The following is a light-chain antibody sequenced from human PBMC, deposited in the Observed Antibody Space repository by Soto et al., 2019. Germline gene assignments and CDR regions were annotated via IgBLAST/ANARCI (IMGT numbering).Light chain of an antibody. CDR2: EVN. V-gene: IGLV2-14*01. CDR3: SAYTTSNTLI. CDR1: SSDVGGYDY. J-gene: IGLJ1*01. Sequence: QSVLPQPASMSGSPGQSVTISCTGTSSDVGGYDYVSWYQQHPGTAPKLILYEVNNRPSGVSNRFSGSKSGNTASLIISGLQTEDEANYYCSAYTTSNTLIFGTGTKVTVL.